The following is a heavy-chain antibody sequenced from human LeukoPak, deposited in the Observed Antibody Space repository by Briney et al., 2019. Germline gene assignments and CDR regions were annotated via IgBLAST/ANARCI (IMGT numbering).Heavy chain of an antibody. D-gene: IGHD6-19*01. J-gene: IGHJ4*02. V-gene: IGHV3-48*01. CDR1: GFTFSSYS. CDR3: ARDSSGPLY. CDR2: ISSSSSTI. Sequence: GGSLRLSCAASGFTFSSYSMNWVRQAPGKGLEWVSYISSSSSTIYYADSVKGRFTISRDNSENTLYLQMNSLRAEDTAVYYCARDSSGPLYWGQGTLVTVSS.